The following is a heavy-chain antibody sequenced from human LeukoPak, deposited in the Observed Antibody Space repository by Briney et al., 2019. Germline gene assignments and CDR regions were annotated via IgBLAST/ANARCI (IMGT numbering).Heavy chain of an antibody. D-gene: IGHD3-22*01. CDR3: ARERTTMIVVVHDAFDI. CDR2: ISYDGSNK. Sequence: GGSLRLSCAASGFTFSSYAMHWVRQAPGKRLEWVAVISYDGSNKYYADSVKGRFTISRDNSKNTLYLQMNSLRAEDTAVYYCARERTTMIVVVHDAFDIWGQGTMVTVSS. J-gene: IGHJ3*02. CDR1: GFTFSSYA. V-gene: IGHV3-30-3*01.